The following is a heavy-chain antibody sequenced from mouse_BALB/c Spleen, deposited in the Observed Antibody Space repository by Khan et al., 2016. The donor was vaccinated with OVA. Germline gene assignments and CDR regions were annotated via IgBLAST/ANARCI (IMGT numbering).Heavy chain of an antibody. CDR2: ISNLAYSY. V-gene: IGHV5-15*02. Sequence: EVQLVESGGGLVQPGGSLKLSCAASGFIFSDYGMAWVRQAPGKGLEWVAFISNLAYSYYYADTVTGRFIIPREYAKHTLYLEMSSLRSEDTAMYYCARSWAMDYWGQGTSVTVSS. J-gene: IGHJ4*01. CDR3: ARSWAMDY. CDR1: GFIFSDYG.